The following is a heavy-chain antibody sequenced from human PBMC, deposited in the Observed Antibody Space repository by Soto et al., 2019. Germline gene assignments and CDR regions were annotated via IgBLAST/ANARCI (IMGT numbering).Heavy chain of an antibody. CDR3: TIEKQVRDWGEWYRKDIVATRSKDAFDI. CDR1: GFTFSNAW. J-gene: IGHJ3*02. D-gene: IGHD5-12*01. V-gene: IGHV3-15*01. Sequence: PGGSLRLSCAASGFTFSNAWMSWVRQAPGKGLEWVGRIKSKTDGGTTDYAAPVKGRFTISRDDSKNTLYLQMNSLKTEDTAVYYCTIEKQVRDWGEWYRKDIVATRSKDAFDIWGQGTMVTVSS. CDR2: IKSKTDGGTT.